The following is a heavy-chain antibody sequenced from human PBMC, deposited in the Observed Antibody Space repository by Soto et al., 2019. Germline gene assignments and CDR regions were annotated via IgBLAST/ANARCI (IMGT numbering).Heavy chain of an antibody. CDR1: GFTFSSYG. D-gene: IGHD1-26*01. CDR3: ARDRCGSRGCYYYYGMDV. J-gene: IGHJ6*02. Sequence: PGGSLRLSCAASGFTFSSYGMHWVRQAPGKGLEWVAVIWYDGSNKYYADSVKGRFTISRDNSKNTLYLQMNSLRAEDTAVYYCARDRCGSRGCYYYYGMDVWGQGT. V-gene: IGHV3-33*01. CDR2: IWYDGSNK.